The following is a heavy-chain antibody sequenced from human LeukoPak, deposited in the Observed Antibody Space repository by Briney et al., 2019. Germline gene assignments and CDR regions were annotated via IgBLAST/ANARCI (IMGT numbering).Heavy chain of an antibody. CDR2: ISSSSSTI. J-gene: IGHJ4*02. V-gene: IGHV3-11*01. CDR1: AFTFCDYY. CDR3: ARVGHRYYYDSSGYY. Sequence: AGYLRLSCAASAFTFCDYYMSWIRQAPGKGLEWFSYISSSSSTIYYADSVKGRFTISRDNAKNSLYLQMNSLRAEDTDVYYCARVGHRYYYDSSGYYWGQGTLVTVSS. D-gene: IGHD3-22*01.